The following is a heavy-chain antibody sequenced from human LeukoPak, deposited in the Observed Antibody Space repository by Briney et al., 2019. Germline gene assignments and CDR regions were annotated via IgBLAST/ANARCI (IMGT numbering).Heavy chain of an antibody. D-gene: IGHD6-6*01. V-gene: IGHV4-34*01. CDR2: INHSGST. CDR3: ARRGSSSDY. Sequence: SETLSLTCAVYGGSFSGYYWSWIRQPPGKGLEWIGEINHSGSTNYNPSLKSRVTISVDTSKNQFSLKLSSVTAADTAVYYCARRGSSSDYWGQGTLVTVSS. J-gene: IGHJ4*02. CDR1: GGSFSGYY.